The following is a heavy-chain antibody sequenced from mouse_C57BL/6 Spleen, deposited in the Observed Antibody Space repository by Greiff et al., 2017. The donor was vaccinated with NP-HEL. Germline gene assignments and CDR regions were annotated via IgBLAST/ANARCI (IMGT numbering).Heavy chain of an antibody. Sequence: VQLKESGPELVKPGASVKIPCKASGYTFTDYNMDWVKQSHGKSLEWIGDINPNNGGTISNQKFTGKATLTVDKSSSTAYIELLSLTSEDTAVYYCARAGNWDDWYFYVWGTGTTVTVSS. V-gene: IGHV1-18*01. J-gene: IGHJ1*03. D-gene: IGHD4-1*01. CDR3: ARAGNWDDWYFYV. CDR1: GYTFTDYN. CDR2: INPNNGGT.